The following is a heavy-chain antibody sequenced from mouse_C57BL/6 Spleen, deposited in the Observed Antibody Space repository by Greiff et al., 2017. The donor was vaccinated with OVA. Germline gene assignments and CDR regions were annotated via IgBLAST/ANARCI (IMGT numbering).Heavy chain of an antibody. V-gene: IGHV1-53*01. CDR2: INPSNGGT. CDR3: ANYYGSSYGYFDV. D-gene: IGHD1-1*01. J-gene: IGHJ1*03. CDR1: GYTFTSYW. Sequence: QVHVKQPGTELVKPGASVKLSCKASGYTFTSYWMHWVKQRPGQGLEWIGNINPSNGGTNYNEKFKSKATLTVDKSSSTAYMQLSSLTSEDSAVYYCANYYGSSYGYFDVWGTGTTVTVSS.